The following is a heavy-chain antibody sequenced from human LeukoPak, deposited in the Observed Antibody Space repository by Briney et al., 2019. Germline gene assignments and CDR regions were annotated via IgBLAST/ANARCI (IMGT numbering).Heavy chain of an antibody. CDR3: TRDPYYASGTYLYGRFDP. J-gene: IGHJ5*02. Sequence: ASVKVSCKASGYTFTSYDINWVRQAPGQGLEWMGWISTNTGNPTYAQGFTGRFVFSMDTSVSTAYLQINSLQAEDTAVYYCTRDPYYASGTYLYGRFDPWGQGTLVIVSS. V-gene: IGHV7-4-1*02. CDR1: GYTFTSYD. D-gene: IGHD3-10*01. CDR2: ISTNTGNP.